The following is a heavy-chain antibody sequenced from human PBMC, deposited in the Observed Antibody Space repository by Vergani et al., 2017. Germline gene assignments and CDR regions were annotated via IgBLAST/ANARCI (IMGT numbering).Heavy chain of an antibody. CDR3: AKVGRSGVAGTFGAFDI. D-gene: IGHD6-19*01. Sequence: EVQLLESGGDLVQPGGSLRLSCAASGFTFIMLAMSWVRQAPGKGLEWVSTLSASDRRTHYADSVKGRFTISRDNSKNTLFLHMNSLRPEDTAVYYCAKVGRSGVAGTFGAFDIWGQGTMVTVSS. J-gene: IGHJ3*02. V-gene: IGHV3-23*01. CDR2: LSASDRRT. CDR1: GFTFIMLA.